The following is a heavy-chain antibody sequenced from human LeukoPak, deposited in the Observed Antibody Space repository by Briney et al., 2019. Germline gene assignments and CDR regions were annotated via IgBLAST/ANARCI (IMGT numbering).Heavy chain of an antibody. J-gene: IGHJ6*03. D-gene: IGHD5-12*01. Sequence: ASVKVSCKASGYTFTSYAMNWVRQAPGQGLEWMGWINPNSGGTNYAQKFQGRVTMTRDTSISTAYMELSRLRSDDTAVYHCARGPSSGYDPRYYYYYMDVWGKGTTVTVSS. CDR3: ARGPSSGYDPRYYYYYMDV. CDR1: GYTFTSYA. V-gene: IGHV1-2*02. CDR2: INPNSGGT.